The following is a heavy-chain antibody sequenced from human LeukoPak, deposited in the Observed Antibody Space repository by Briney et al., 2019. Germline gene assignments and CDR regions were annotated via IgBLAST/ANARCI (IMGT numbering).Heavy chain of an antibody. CDR2: IYHSGST. J-gene: IGHJ4*02. V-gene: IGHV4-38-2*02. D-gene: IGHD2-15*01. CDR1: GYSISSGYY. CDR3: ASRYCSGGSCLYYFDY. Sequence: PSETLSLTCTVSGYSISSGYYWGWIRQPPGKGLEWIGSIYHSGSTYYNPSLKSRVTISVDTSKNQFSLKLSSVTAADTAVYYCASRYCSGGSCLYYFDYWGQGTLVTVSS.